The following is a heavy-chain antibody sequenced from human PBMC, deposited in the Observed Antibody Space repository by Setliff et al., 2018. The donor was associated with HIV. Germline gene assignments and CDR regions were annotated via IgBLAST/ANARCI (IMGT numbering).Heavy chain of an antibody. D-gene: IGHD3-9*01. V-gene: IGHV4-61*02. J-gene: IGHJ4*02. CDR2: IYTSGST. CDR3: ARGGYYDILTGYSNGFDY. Sequence: SETLSLTCIVSSGSIHSGSYYWSWIRQPVGKGLEWIGRIYTSGSTDYNPSLKSRVAISVDTSKNHFSLNLTSVTAADTAVYYCARGGYYDILTGYSNGFDYWGQGTLVTVSS. CDR1: SGSIHSGSYY.